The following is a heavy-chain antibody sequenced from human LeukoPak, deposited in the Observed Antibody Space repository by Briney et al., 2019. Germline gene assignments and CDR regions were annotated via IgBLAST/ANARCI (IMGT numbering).Heavy chain of an antibody. CDR3: AKLSRINGGSNDY. CDR2: ISPSSHYI. D-gene: IGHD3-16*01. CDR1: GFTFSNYS. V-gene: IGHV3-21*04. J-gene: IGHJ4*02. Sequence: PGGSLRLSCAGSGFTFSNYSINWVRQAPGKGLEWVSSISPSSHYIYYADTVRGRFTISRDNARNSLYLQMNSLRAEDTAVYYCAKLSRINGGSNDYWGQGTLVTVSS.